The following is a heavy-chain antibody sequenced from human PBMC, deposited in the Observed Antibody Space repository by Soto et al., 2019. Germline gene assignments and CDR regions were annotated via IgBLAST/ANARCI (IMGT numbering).Heavy chain of an antibody. Sequence: PSETLSLTCSVSGGSISNSYYYWGWIRQTPGKGLEWIADFYYGGSPYYNPSLESRVTISAGASRNHFSLRLNSVTVTDSGVYYCVRRSDPYGDYFDYWGRGTLVTVSS. CDR3: VRRSDPYGDYFDY. J-gene: IGHJ4*02. CDR2: FYYGGSP. D-gene: IGHD4-17*01. CDR1: GGSISNSYYY. V-gene: IGHV4-39*02.